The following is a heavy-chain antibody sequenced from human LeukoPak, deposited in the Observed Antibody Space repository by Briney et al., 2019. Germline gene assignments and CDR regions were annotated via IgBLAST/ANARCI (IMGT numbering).Heavy chain of an antibody. Sequence: ASVNVSCKASGYTFTGSYMHWVRQAPGQGFEWIGWISPASGATKYAQNFQGRVTLTTDTSITTAYMELSSLTSDDTASYYCLNEHGGWGQGTPVTVSS. CDR3: LNEHGG. D-gene: IGHD1-1*01. J-gene: IGHJ4*02. CDR2: ISPASGAT. CDR1: GYTFTGSY. V-gene: IGHV1-2*02.